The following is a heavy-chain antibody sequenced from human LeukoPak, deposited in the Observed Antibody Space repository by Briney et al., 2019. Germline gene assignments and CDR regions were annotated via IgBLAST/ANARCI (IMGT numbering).Heavy chain of an antibody. Sequence: GGSLRLSCEVSGFIFSYYGMNWVRQAPGKGLEWVSAISDSGDATYYADSVKGRFTISRDNPKSTLYLQMNNLRAEDTALYYCAKERGHSKPFDYWGQGTLVAVSS. V-gene: IGHV3-23*01. D-gene: IGHD4-23*01. CDR2: ISDSGDAT. CDR1: GFIFSYYG. CDR3: AKERGHSKPFDY. J-gene: IGHJ4*02.